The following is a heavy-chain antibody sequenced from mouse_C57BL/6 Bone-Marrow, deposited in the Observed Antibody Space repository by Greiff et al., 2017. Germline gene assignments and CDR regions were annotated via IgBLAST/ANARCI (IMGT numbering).Heavy chain of an antibody. CDR3: ARRHYGNYTWFAY. J-gene: IGHJ3*01. CDR1: GYTFTGYW. V-gene: IGHV1-9*01. D-gene: IGHD2-1*01. CDR2: ILPGSGST. Sequence: QVQLQQSGAELMKPGASVKLSCKATGYTFTGYWIEWVKQRPGHGLEWIGEILPGSGSTKYNEKVKGKAPFTADTSSNTSYMHLSSLTAEDSAIYYCARRHYGNYTWFAYWGQGTLVTVSA.